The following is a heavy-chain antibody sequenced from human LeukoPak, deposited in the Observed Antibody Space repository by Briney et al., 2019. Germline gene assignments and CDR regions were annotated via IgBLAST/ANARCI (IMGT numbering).Heavy chain of an antibody. CDR3: ARSRSSSPYDKNLNY. CDR1: GFTFNSYT. J-gene: IGHJ4*02. CDR2: ISGSTNYI. Sequence: PGGSLRLSCTASGFTFNSYTMSWVREAPGKGLEWVASISGSTNYIYHAASVKGRFSISRDDAQSSVYLQMNSLKDEDTAVYYCARSRSSSPYDKNLNYWGQGTLATVSS. V-gene: IGHV3-21*01. D-gene: IGHD3-10*01.